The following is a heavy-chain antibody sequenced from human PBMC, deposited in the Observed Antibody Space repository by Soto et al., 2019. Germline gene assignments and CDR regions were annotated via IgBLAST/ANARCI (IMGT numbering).Heavy chain of an antibody. V-gene: IGHV3-49*04. J-gene: IGHJ4*02. CDR3: SRAGGSGWGYYFDY. Sequence: SGRLSCAACVFPVGNYGMSWVRQSPGKGLEGVGFIRNKDYGGTTEYAASVKGRFTISRDDSKSIAYLQMNSLKTEDTAVYYCSRAGGSGWGYYFDYWGQGTLVTVSS. CDR2: IRNKDYGGTT. CDR1: VFPVGNYG. D-gene: IGHD6-19*01.